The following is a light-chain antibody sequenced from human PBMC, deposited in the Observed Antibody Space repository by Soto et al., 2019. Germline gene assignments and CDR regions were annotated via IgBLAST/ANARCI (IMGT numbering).Light chain of an antibody. CDR1: SSDVGGYNY. CDR2: DVI. V-gene: IGLV2-14*03. Sequence: QSALTQPASVSGSPGQSITISCTGTSSDVGGYNYVSWYQQHPGKAPKLMIYDVINRPSGVSNRFSGSKSGNSASLTISGLQEADEADYYCSSYTSSSTYVVFGGGTKLTVL. J-gene: IGLJ2*01. CDR3: SSYTSSSTYVV.